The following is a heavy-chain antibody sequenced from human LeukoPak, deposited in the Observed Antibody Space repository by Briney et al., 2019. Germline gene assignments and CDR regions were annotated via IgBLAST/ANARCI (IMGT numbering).Heavy chain of an antibody. CDR2: MFSGGST. Sequence: GGSLRLSCAVSGFTVSSNYMSWVRQAPGKGLEWVSVMFSGGSTYYADSVKGRFTISRDNSKNALYLQVHSLRVEDTAVYYCATGFKGYFDYWGQGTLVTVSS. J-gene: IGHJ4*02. CDR1: GFTVSSNY. CDR3: ATGFKGYFDY. V-gene: IGHV3-53*01.